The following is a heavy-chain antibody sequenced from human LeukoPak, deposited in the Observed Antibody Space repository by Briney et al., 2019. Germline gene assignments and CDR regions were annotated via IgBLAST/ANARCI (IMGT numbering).Heavy chain of an antibody. J-gene: IGHJ3*01. Sequence: QPGRSLRLSCAASGFTFSSYGMHWVRHAPGKGLAWVSHINRDGGLTNYADSVKGRFTISRDNARNTVYLQMSSLRVEDTAIYFCAREEHRLAEAGTSAFDLGGQGTLVTVSP. CDR3: AREEHRLAEAGTSAFDL. D-gene: IGHD6-13*01. CDR1: GFTFSSYG. CDR2: INRDGGLT. V-gene: IGHV3-74*01.